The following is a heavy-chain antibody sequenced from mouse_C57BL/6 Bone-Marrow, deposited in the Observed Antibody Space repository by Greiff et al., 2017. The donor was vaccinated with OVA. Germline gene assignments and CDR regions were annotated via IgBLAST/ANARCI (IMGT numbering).Heavy chain of an antibody. CDR2: IYPGDGDT. CDR3: ARSPLWLRQRILAY. Sequence: QVQLQQSGAELVKPGASVKISCKASGYAFSSYWMNWVKQRPGKGLEWIGQIYPGDGDTNYNGKFKGKATLTADKSSSTAYMQLSSLTSEDSAVYFCARSPLWLRQRILAYWGQGTLVTVSA. V-gene: IGHV1-80*01. J-gene: IGHJ3*01. CDR1: GYAFSSYW. D-gene: IGHD2-2*01.